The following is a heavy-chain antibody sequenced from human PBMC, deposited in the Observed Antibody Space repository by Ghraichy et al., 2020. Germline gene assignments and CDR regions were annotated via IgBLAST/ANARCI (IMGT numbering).Heavy chain of an antibody. V-gene: IGHV3-66*01. D-gene: IGHD3-22*01. CDR2: IYSGGSA. CDR3: ARADSSGYYYYYYYYGMDV. Sequence: GGSLRLSCAASGFTVSSNYMSWVRQAPGKGLEWVSVIYSGGSAYYADSVKGRFTISRDNSKNTLYLQMNSLRAEDTAVYYCARADSSGYYYYYYYYGMDVWGQGTTVTVSS. CDR1: GFTVSSNY. J-gene: IGHJ6*02.